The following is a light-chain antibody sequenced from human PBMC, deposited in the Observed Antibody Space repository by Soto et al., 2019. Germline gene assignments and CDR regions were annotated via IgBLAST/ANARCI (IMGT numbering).Light chain of an antibody. CDR2: DVS. CDR1: SSDIGGYNY. CDR3: SSPTTSSTTVV. J-gene: IGLJ2*01. Sequence: QSALTQPASVSGSPGQSITISCTGTSSDIGGYNYVSWYQRHPGKAPKLIIYDVSNRPSGVSNRFSASKSGSTASLTISGLQEADDDDYYYSSPTTSSTTVVFGGGTKLTVL. V-gene: IGLV2-14*01.